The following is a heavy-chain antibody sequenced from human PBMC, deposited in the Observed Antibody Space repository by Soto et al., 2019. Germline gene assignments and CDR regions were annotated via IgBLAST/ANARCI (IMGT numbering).Heavy chain of an antibody. CDR2: ISYDGSNK. V-gene: IGHV3-30-3*01. CDR1: GFTFSSYA. CDR3: ARGITIFGVVIIDYYYGMDV. Sequence: LRLSCAASGFTFSSYAMHWVRQAPGKGLEWVAVISYDGSNKYYADSVKGRFTISRDNSKNTLYLQMNSLRAEGTAVYYCARGITIFGVVIIDYYYGMDVWGQGTTVTVSS. J-gene: IGHJ6*02. D-gene: IGHD3-3*01.